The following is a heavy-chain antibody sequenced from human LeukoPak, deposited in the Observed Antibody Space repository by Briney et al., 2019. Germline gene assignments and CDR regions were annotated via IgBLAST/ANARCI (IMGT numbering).Heavy chain of an antibody. CDR2: IKSKTDGGTT. Sequence: PGGSLRHSCAASGFTFSNAWMSWVRQAPGKGLEWVGRIKSKTDGGTTDYAAPVKGRFTISRDDSKNTLYLQMNSLKTEDTAVYYCTTDILGDPQDDYWGQGTLVTVSS. CDR3: TTDILGDPQDDY. D-gene: IGHD3-16*01. CDR1: GFTFSNAW. J-gene: IGHJ4*02. V-gene: IGHV3-15*01.